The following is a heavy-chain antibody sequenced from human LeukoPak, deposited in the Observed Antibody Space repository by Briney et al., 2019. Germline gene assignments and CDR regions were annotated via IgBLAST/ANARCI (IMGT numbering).Heavy chain of an antibody. V-gene: IGHV1-18*01. CDR1: GYTFTSYG. Sequence: ASVKVSCKASGYTFTSYGISWVRQAPGQGLECMGWISAYNGNTNYAQKLQGRVTMTTDTSTSTAYMELRSLRSDDTAVYYCARGPLAAATFEGIDYWGQGTLVTVSS. CDR3: ARGPLAAATFEGIDY. J-gene: IGHJ4*02. D-gene: IGHD2-15*01. CDR2: ISAYNGNT.